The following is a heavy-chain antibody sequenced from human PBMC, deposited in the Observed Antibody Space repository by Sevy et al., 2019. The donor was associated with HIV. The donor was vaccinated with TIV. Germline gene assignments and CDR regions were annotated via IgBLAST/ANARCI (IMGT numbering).Heavy chain of an antibody. Sequence: GGSLRLSCAASGFTVSSNYMSWVRQAPGKGLEWVSVIYSGGSTYYVDSVKGRFTISRDNSKNTLYLQMNSLRAEDTAVYYCAREGIRDYYYGMDVWGQGTTVTVSS. CDR1: GFTVSSNY. V-gene: IGHV3-53*01. CDR2: IYSGGST. D-gene: IGHD6-13*01. CDR3: AREGIRDYYYGMDV. J-gene: IGHJ6*02.